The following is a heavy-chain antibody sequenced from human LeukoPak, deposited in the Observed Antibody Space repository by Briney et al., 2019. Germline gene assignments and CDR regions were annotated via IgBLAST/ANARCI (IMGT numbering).Heavy chain of an antibody. CDR3: TRALPNSSSWSRWFDP. J-gene: IGHJ5*02. CDR2: IRSKANSYAT. Sequence: GGSLRLACAASGFTFSGSAMHWVRQASGKGLEWVGRIRSKANSYATAYAASVKGRFTISRDDSKNTAYLQMNSLKTEDTAVYYCTRALPNSSSWSRWFDPWGQGPLVTVSS. D-gene: IGHD6-13*01. V-gene: IGHV3-73*01. CDR1: GFTFSGSA.